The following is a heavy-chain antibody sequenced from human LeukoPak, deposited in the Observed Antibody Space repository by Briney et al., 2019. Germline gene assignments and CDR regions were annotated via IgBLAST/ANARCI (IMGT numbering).Heavy chain of an antibody. CDR1: GFAFSSYA. J-gene: IGHJ4*02. V-gene: IGHV3-53*01. D-gene: IGHD3-10*01. CDR3: ARVVSVWIVSSAPDY. Sequence: PGGSLRLSCAASGFAFSSYAMSWVRQAPGKGLEWVSVIYSGGSTYYADSVKGRFTISRDNSKNTLYLQMNSLRAEDTAVYYCARVVSVWIVSSAPDYWGQGTLVTVSS. CDR2: IYSGGST.